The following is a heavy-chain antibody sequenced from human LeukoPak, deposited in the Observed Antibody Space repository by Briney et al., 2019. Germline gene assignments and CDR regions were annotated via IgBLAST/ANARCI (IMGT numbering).Heavy chain of an antibody. V-gene: IGHV6-1*01. J-gene: IGHJ4*02. D-gene: IGHD2/OR15-2a*01. CDR1: GDRVSRNSVS. Sequence: SQTLSLTCAHSGDRVSRNSVSWRSIRQSTSRGLEWLGRTYYRSKWYSDYAVSVRSRITINPDTSENHFSLQLNSVTPDDTAVYYGARAVIIHSFDYWGQGTLVTVSS. CDR2: TYYRSKWYS. CDR3: ARAVIIHSFDY.